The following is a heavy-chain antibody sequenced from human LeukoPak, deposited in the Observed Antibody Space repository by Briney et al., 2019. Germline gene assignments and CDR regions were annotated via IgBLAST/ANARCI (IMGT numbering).Heavy chain of an antibody. J-gene: IGHJ3*02. CDR3: ARGRWSTFDI. V-gene: IGHV6-1*01. Sequence: SQTLSLTCVISVDSVSSNTVAWNWIRQSPSRGLEWLGRTYQRSVYYGMSVKGRITINPDTSNNRLSLHLNSVTPEDTAVYYCARGRWSTFDIWGQGTMVTVSS. D-gene: IGHD2-8*02. CDR1: VDSVSSNTVA. CDR2: TYQRSV.